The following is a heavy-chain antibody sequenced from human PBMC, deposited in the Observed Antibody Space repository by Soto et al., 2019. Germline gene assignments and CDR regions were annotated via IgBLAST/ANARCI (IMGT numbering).Heavy chain of an antibody. Sequence: QITLKESGPPLVKPTQTLTLTCTFSGFSLSTSGVGVGWIRQPPGKALEWLALIYWDDDKRYSPSLKSRLTITKDTSKNQVVLTMTNMDPVDTATYYCAHVFLPYDYVWGSYRYTGSFDYWGQGTLVTVSS. J-gene: IGHJ4*02. CDR3: AHVFLPYDYVWGSYRYTGSFDY. V-gene: IGHV2-5*02. CDR2: IYWDDDK. CDR1: GFSLSTSGVG. D-gene: IGHD3-16*02.